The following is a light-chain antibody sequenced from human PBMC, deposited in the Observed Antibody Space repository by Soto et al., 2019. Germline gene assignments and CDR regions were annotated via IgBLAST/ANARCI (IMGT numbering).Light chain of an antibody. Sequence: DIQMTQSPSSLSASVGDRVTITCRASQSISSYLNWYQQKPGKAPKLLIYAASSLQSGVSSRFSGSGSGTDFTLTISSLQPEDFATYYCQQSYSTPPFTFGPGTKVDMK. CDR1: QSISSY. V-gene: IGKV1-39*01. CDR2: AAS. CDR3: QQSYSTPPFT. J-gene: IGKJ3*01.